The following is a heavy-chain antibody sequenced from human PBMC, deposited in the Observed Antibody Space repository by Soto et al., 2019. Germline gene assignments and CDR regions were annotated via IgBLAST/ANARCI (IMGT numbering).Heavy chain of an antibody. V-gene: IGHV4-30-4*01. D-gene: IGHD3-3*01. Sequence: SETLSLTCTVSGGSISSGDYYWSWIRQPPGKGLEWIGYIYYSGSTYYNPSLKSRVTISVDTSKNQFSLKLSSVTAADTAVYYCARGISPDFWSGPRTVGNFDYWGQGTLVTVSS. CDR3: ARGISPDFWSGPRTVGNFDY. J-gene: IGHJ4*02. CDR2: IYYSGST. CDR1: GGSISSGDYY.